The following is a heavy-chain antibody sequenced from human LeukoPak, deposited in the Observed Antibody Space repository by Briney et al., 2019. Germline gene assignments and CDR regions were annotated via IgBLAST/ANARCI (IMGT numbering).Heavy chain of an antibody. CDR2: IYYSGST. CDR1: GGSISNYY. Sequence: SETLSLTCTVSGGSISNYYWSWVRQPPGKGLEWIGYIYYSGSTNYNPSLKSRVTISVDTSKNQFSLELNSVTPADTAVYYCARGGNYWPQWWFDPWGRGTLVSVSS. D-gene: IGHD1-26*01. J-gene: IGHJ5*02. V-gene: IGHV4-59*01. CDR3: ARGGNYWPQWWFDP.